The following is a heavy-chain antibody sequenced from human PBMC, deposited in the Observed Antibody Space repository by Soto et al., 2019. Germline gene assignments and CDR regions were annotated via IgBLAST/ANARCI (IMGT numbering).Heavy chain of an antibody. D-gene: IGHD6-19*01. Sequence: EVRLLESGGGLAQPGGSRRLSCAASGFTFSSSAMNWVRQAPGKGLEWVSSIRVGGGDTFYADSVRGRFTVSRDISRNTLYVQMNSLRAEDTAIYYCAKCSVGTVRTSGWCNWFDPWGQGTLVTVSS. J-gene: IGHJ5*02. CDR1: GFTFSSSA. CDR2: IRVGGGDT. V-gene: IGHV3-23*01. CDR3: AKCSVGTVRTSGWCNWFDP.